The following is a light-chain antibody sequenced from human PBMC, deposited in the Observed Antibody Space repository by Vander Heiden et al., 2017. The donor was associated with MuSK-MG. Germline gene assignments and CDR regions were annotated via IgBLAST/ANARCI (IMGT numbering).Light chain of an antibody. CDR1: HSVLHSDGKTY. J-gene: IGKJ1*01. CDR3: TQSIQLPRA. CDR2: EVS. Sequence: DVFMTPPPPSLSVTPRQPPSISCRSSHSVLHSDGKTYVYGDQQKPGQPTQLVIDEVSNRVSGVPDRGSGSGSGRDFTRKISRVEAEDVGVEDGTQSIQLPRAIGQGTKVXIK. V-gene: IGKV2D-29*01.